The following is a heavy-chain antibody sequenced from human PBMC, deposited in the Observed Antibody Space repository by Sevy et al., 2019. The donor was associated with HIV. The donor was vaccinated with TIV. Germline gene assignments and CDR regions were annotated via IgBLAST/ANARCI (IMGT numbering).Heavy chain of an antibody. CDR1: GGSISSYY. V-gene: IGHV4-59*01. CDR2: IYYSGST. D-gene: IGHD3-10*01. J-gene: IGHJ4*02. Sequence: SETLSLTCTVSGGSISSYYWSWIRQPPGKGLEWIGYIYYSGSTNYNPSLKSRVTISVDTSKNQFSLKLSSVTAAETAVYYCARGSGSGSYYNFDYWGQGTLVTVSS. CDR3: ARGSGSGSYYNFDY.